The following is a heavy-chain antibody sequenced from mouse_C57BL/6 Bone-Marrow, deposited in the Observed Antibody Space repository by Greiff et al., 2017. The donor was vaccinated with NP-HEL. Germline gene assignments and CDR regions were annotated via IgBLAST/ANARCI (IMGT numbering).Heavy chain of an antibody. CDR2: ISYDGSN. J-gene: IGHJ4*01. D-gene: IGHD2-3*01. CDR3: AREGRLYDGYLYAMDY. CDR1: GYSITSGYY. Sequence: EVKLVESGPGLVKPSQSLSLTCSVTGYSITSGYYWNWIRQFPGNKLEWMGYISYDGSNNYNPSLKNRISITRDTSKNQFFLKLNSVTTEDTATYYCAREGRLYDGYLYAMDYWGQGTSVTVSS. V-gene: IGHV3-6*01.